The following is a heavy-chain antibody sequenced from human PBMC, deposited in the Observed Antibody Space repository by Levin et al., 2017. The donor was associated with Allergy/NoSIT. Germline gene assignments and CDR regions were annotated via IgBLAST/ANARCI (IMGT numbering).Heavy chain of an antibody. J-gene: IGHJ5*02. Sequence: PSETLSLTCTVSGGSISSSSYYWAWIRQPPGKGLEWIGSMYYSGSTYSNPSLKSRVSISVDTSKNQFSLKLSSVTAADTAVYYCVRPTGSVTRENWFDPWGQGTLVTVSS. CDR1: GGSISSSSYY. CDR2: MYYSGST. V-gene: IGHV4-39*01. CDR3: VRPTGSVTRENWFDP. D-gene: IGHD4-17*01.